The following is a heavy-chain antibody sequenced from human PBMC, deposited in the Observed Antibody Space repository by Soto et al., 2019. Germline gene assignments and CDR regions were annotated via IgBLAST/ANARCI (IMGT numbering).Heavy chain of an antibody. V-gene: IGHV3-23*01. Sequence: GSLRLSFAASGFRFVKDWKSLVRQAPGKGLEWISSISGSGFKKYYADSVKGRFTVSKDNSKSTVYLELDNLSAEDTAVYHCAKNQGVELMPLATVDWFDPWGQGSVVTVSS. J-gene: IGHJ5*02. CDR1: GFRFVKDW. D-gene: IGHD2-2*01. CDR3: AKNQGVELMPLATVDWFDP. CDR2: ISGSGFKK.